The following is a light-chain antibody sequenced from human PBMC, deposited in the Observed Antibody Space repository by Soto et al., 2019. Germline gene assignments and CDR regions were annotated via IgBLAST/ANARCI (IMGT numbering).Light chain of an antibody. CDR1: QSVSNNY. J-gene: IGKJ1*01. CDR2: GAS. V-gene: IGKV3-20*01. Sequence: EIGLTQSPGTLSLSTGKRATLSCRASQSVSNNYLAWYQQKPGQAPRLLIYGASNRATGIPDRFSGSGSGTDFTLTISRLEPEDFAVYYCQQYGSSGTFGQGTKVEIK. CDR3: QQYGSSGT.